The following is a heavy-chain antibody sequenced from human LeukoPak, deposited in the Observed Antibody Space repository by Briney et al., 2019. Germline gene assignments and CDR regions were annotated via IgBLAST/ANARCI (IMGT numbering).Heavy chain of an antibody. CDR2: INGDGNNV. D-gene: IGHD1-1*01. CDR1: GFSFNNYW. CDR3: AAGPAGNGHLSSY. J-gene: IGHJ4*02. V-gene: IGHV3-74*01. Sequence: PGGSLRLSCAASGFSFNNYWLHWVRQAPGKGVMWVSRINGDGNNVNYADSVKGRFTISRDNAKNTLHLQMNSLRAEDTAVYYCAAGPAGNGHLSSYWGQGTRVTVSS.